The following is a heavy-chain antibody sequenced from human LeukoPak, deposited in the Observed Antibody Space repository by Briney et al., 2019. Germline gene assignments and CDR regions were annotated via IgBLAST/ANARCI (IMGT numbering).Heavy chain of an antibody. D-gene: IGHD6-13*01. J-gene: IGHJ4*02. CDR3: APEPGGSSWSFDY. V-gene: IGHV3-23*01. CDR2: ISGSGGST. Sequence: GGSRRLSCAPSGFTFSSYAMSWVRKPPGKGLEWVSAISGSGGSTYYADSVKGRFTISRDNSKNTLYLQMNSLRAEDTAVYYCAPEPGGSSWSFDYWGQGTLVTVSS. CDR1: GFTFSSYA.